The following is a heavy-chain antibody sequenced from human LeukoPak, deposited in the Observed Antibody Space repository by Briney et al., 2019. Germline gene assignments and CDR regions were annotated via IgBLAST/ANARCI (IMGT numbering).Heavy chain of an antibody. CDR3: AHLEYCSGGSCSSPDY. CDR2: ISGSGGST. J-gene: IGHJ4*02. CDR1: GFTFSSYA. V-gene: IGHV3-23*01. Sequence: GGSLRLSCAASGFTFSSYAMSWVRQAPGKGLEWVSAISGSGGSTYYADSVKGRFTISRDNSKNTLFLQMNSLRAEDTAVYYCAHLEYCSGGSCSSPDYWGQGTLVTVSS. D-gene: IGHD2-15*01.